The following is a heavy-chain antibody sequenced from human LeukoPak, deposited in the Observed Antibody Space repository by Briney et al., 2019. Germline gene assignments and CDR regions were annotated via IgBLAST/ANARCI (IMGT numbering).Heavy chain of an antibody. V-gene: IGHV3-23*01. CDR2: ISGSGDST. J-gene: IGHJ4*02. CDR3: ARELLYHYYEY. CDR1: GFTFSSFA. Sequence: PGGSLRLSCATSGFTFSSFAMSWVRQAPGKGLEWVSAISGSGDSTYYADSVKGRFTISRDTSQNILYLEMNSLRADDTAVYYCARELLYHYYEYWGQGTLVTVSA. D-gene: IGHD2-2*01.